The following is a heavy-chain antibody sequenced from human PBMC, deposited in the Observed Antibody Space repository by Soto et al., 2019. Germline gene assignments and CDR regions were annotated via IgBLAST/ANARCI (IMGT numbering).Heavy chain of an antibody. CDR3: ARGGVGAAGGMDV. V-gene: IGHV1-69*08. CDR2: IIPIFTQT. D-gene: IGHD1-26*01. J-gene: IGHJ6*02. Sequence: QAQLVQCGAEVKKPGSSVKGACKSSGYTYTIYTVTWVRQAPGQGLEWMGRIIPIFTQTNYPQKFQDRVTITADKSTSTVYMEVRGLRYEDTAVYYCARGGVGAAGGMDVWGQGTMVTVSS. CDR1: GYTYTIYT.